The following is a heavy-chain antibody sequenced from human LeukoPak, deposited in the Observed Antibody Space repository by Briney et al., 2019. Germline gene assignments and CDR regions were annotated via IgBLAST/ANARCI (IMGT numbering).Heavy chain of an antibody. CDR2: IYYSGST. J-gene: IGHJ4*02. V-gene: IGHV4-39*07. Sequence: PSETLSLTCSVSGDSVSHTGYYWCWIRQPPGKGLELIGSIYYSGSTYYNPSLKSRVTISVDTSKNQFSLKLSSVTAADTAVYYCARYNWNDGTLFDYWGQGTLVTVSS. CDR3: ARYNWNDGTLFDY. CDR1: GDSVSHTGYY. D-gene: IGHD1-1*01.